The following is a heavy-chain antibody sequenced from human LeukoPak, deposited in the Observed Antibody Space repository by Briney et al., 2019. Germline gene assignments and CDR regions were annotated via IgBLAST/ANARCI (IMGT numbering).Heavy chain of an antibody. V-gene: IGHV1-18*01. CDR2: ISAYNGIT. D-gene: IGHD3-16*02. CDR3: ARDWFNDYVWGSYRYLDY. CDR1: GYTFTSYG. Sequence: ASVKVSCKASGYTFTSYGISWVRQAPGQGLEWMGWISAYNGITNYAQKLQGRVTMTTDTSTSTAYMELRSLRSDDTAVYYCARDWFNDYVWGSYRYLDYWGQGTLVTVSS. J-gene: IGHJ4*02.